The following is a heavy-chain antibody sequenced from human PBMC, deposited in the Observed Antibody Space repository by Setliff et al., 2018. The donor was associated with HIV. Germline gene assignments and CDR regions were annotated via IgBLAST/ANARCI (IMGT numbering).Heavy chain of an antibody. CDR1: GAPFNGYY. V-gene: IGHV4-34*01. CDR2: IYHSGIV. J-gene: IGHJ3*02. Sequence: SETLSLTCAVYGAPFNGYYWAWIRQSPAKGLEWIGEIYHSGIVNYNPSLQSRVTISTDTSKNQFSLKLSAVTAADTAMYYCARGWGWNDDESSGRPQYAFDIWGQGTMVTVSS. CDR3: ARGWGWNDDESSGRPQYAFDI. D-gene: IGHD3-22*01.